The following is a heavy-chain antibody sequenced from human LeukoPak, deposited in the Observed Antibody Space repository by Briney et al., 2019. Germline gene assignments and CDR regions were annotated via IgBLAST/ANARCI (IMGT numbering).Heavy chain of an antibody. D-gene: IGHD1-26*01. V-gene: IGHV1-69*01. CDR1: GGTFSSYA. J-gene: IGHJ4*02. CDR2: IIPIFGTA. CDR3: ARDRSDGVHVGALSD. Sequence: ASVKVSCKASGGTFSSYAISWVRQAPGQGLEWMGGIIPIFGTANYAQKFQGRVTITADESTSTAYMELSSLRSEDTAVYYCARDRSDGVHVGALSDWGQGTRVTVSS.